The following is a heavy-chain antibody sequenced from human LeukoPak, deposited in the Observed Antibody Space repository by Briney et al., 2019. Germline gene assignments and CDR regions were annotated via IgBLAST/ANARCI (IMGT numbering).Heavy chain of an antibody. CDR2: ISGSGGST. D-gene: IGHD3-22*01. Sequence: PGGSLRLSCAASGFTFRSYAMSWVRQAPGKGLEWVSVISGSGGSTYYADSVKGRFTISRDNSKNTLYLQMNSLRVEDTALHYCAKVATMIVVVRGPLDYRGQGTLVTVSS. CDR3: AKVATMIVVVRGPLDY. CDR1: GFTFRSYA. V-gene: IGHV3-23*01. J-gene: IGHJ4*02.